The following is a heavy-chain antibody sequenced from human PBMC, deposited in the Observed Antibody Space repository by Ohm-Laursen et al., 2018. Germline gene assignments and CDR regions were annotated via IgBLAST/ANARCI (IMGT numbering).Heavy chain of an antibody. J-gene: IGHJ6*02. CDR3: AKTIDCSYASCYYYYYYGMDV. Sequence: SLRLSCTASGFTFSSYAMSWVRQAPGKGLEWVSGISGSGGSSYYADSVKGRFTISRDNSKNTLDLQMNSLRADDTAVYYCAKTIDCSYASCYYYYYYGMDVWGQGTTVTVSS. CDR2: ISGSGGSS. V-gene: IGHV3-23*01. CDR1: GFTFSSYA. D-gene: IGHD2-2*01.